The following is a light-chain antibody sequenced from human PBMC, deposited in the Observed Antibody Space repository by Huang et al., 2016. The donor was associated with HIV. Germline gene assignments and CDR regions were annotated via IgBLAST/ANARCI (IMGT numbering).Light chain of an antibody. CDR1: ASLVYSAGNPC. V-gene: IGKV2-30*01. J-gene: IGKJ3*01. Sequence: DVVMHQSPLSLPVTRGQPASISCRSSASLVYSAGNPCLNWFQQRPGQSPRRLIYKISIRESGVPDRFSGRGAGTNFTLKISRVEAEDVGIYDCMQGSHWPPTFGPGTKVDFK. CDR2: KIS. CDR3: MQGSHWPPT.